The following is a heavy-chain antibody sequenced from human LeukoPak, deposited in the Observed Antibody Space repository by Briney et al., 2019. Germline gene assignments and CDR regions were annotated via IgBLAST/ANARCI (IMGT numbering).Heavy chain of an antibody. CDR1: GFTFSSYW. J-gene: IGHJ3*02. D-gene: IGHD6-13*01. V-gene: IGHV3-7*01. CDR2: IKQDGSEK. CDR3: AREISGYSSSWYGDDAFDI. Sequence: PGGSLRLSCAASGFTFSSYWMSWVRQAQGKVLEWVGNIKQDGSEKYYVDSVKGRFTISRDNAKNSLYLQMNSLRAEDTAVYYCAREISGYSSSWYGDDAFDIWGQGTMVTVSS.